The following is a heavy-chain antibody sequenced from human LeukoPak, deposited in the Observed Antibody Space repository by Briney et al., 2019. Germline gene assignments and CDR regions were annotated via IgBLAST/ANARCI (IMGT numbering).Heavy chain of an antibody. J-gene: IGHJ1*01. Sequence: GGSLRLSCEASGFSFSDYYMDWVRQAPGKGLEWVGRIRNKVNDYAKEYAASVKDRFTISRDDSKNSLYLQMNSLKSEDTAVYYCARGARYFYGSTIYGYWGQGTLVTVSS. CDR3: ARGARYFYGSTIYGY. CDR1: GFSFSDYY. V-gene: IGHV3-72*01. CDR2: IRNKVNDYAK. D-gene: IGHD3-22*01.